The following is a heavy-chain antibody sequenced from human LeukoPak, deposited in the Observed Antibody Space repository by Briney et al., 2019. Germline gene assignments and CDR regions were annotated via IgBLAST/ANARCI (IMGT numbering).Heavy chain of an antibody. J-gene: IGHJ4*02. D-gene: IGHD6-19*01. V-gene: IGHV6-1*01. CDR1: GDSVSSNNVA. Sequence: SQTLSLTCVISGDSVSSNNVAWNWIRQSPSRGLEWLGRTYFRSKWFTDYAVSVKSRITINPDTSKNQFSLQLNSVTPEDTALYYCARDRGAGPTNLYYFDYWGQGTLVTVSS. CDR3: ARDRGAGPTNLYYFDY. CDR2: TYFRSKWFT.